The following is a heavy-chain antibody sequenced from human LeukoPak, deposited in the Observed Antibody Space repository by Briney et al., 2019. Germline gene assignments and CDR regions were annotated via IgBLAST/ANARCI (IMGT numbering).Heavy chain of an antibody. J-gene: IGHJ4*02. CDR2: INWNGGST. CDR1: GFTFDDYA. Sequence: PGGSLRLSCAASGFTFDDYAMRWVRQAPGKGLEWVSGINWNGGSTAYADSVKGRFTISRDNAKNSLYLQMNSLRAEDTALYYCARDRVGDTSDYWGQGTLVTVSS. CDR3: ARDRVGDTSDY. V-gene: IGHV3-20*04. D-gene: IGHD1-26*01.